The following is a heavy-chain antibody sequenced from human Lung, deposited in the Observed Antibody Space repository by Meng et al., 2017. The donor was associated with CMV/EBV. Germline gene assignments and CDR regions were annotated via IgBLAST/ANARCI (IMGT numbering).Heavy chain of an antibody. CDR2: IYWDDDK. V-gene: IGHV2-5*02. J-gene: IGHJ4*02. Sequence: LTCTVSGFSRTTSGVNVGWIRQPQGKALEWLALIYWDDDKRYSPSLESRLTITRDTSKNQVVLTMTNMDPVDTATYYCVRSRWELLDYWGQGTLVTVSS. CDR3: VRSRWELLDY. CDR1: GFSRTTSGVN. D-gene: IGHD1-26*01.